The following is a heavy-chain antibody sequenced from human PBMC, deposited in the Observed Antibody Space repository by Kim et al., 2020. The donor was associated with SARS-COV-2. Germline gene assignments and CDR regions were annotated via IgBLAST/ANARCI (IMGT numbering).Heavy chain of an antibody. V-gene: IGHV3-23*01. CDR2: ISGSGGST. Sequence: GGSLRLSCAASGFTFSSYAMSWVRQAPGKGLEWVSAISGSGGSTYYADSVKGRFTISRDNSKNTLYLQMNSLRAEDTAVYYCAKAPGITGPTWLWYFDLWGRGTLVTVSS. CDR3: AKAPGITGPTWLWYFDL. J-gene: IGHJ2*01. D-gene: IGHD1-20*01. CDR1: GFTFSSYA.